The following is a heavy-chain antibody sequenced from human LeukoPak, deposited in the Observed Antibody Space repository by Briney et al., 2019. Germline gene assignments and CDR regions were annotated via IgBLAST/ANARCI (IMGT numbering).Heavy chain of an antibody. V-gene: IGHV3-33*01. CDR2: IWYDGSNK. J-gene: IGHJ4*02. Sequence: GGSLRLSCAASGFTFSSYGMHWVRQAPGKGLERVAVIWYDGSNKYYADSVKGRFTISRDNSKNTLYLQMNSLRAEDTAVYYCASSGSYRFDYWGQGTLVTVSS. CDR3: ASSGSYRFDY. CDR1: GFTFSSYG. D-gene: IGHD1-26*01.